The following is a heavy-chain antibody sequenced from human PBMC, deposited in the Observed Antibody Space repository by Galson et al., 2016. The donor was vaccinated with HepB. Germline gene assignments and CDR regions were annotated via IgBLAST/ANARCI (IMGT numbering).Heavy chain of an antibody. CDR2: IFTGGST. V-gene: IGHV4-61*01. Sequence: TLSLTCTVSDGSVSSGTYFWSWIRQPPGKGLDWIGYIFTGGSTNYNPSLKGRVTISVDTSKNQFSLKVTSVSAADTAVYYCAREGRAFDIWGQGTMVTVSS. CDR1: DGSVSSGTYF. J-gene: IGHJ3*02. CDR3: AREGRAFDI.